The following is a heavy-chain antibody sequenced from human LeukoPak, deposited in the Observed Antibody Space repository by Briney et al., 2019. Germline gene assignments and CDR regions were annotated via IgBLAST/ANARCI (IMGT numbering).Heavy chain of an antibody. CDR3: ATPPYCSSTSCYQTHYFDY. V-gene: IGHV1-24*01. D-gene: IGHD2-2*01. CDR1: GYTLTELS. CDR2: FDPEDGET. J-gene: IGHJ4*02. Sequence: ASVKVSCKVSGYTLTELSMHWVRQAPGKGLEWMGGFDPEDGETIYAQKFQGRVTMTEDTSTDTAYMELSSLRSEDTAVYYCATPPYCSSTSCYQTHYFDYWGQGTLVTVSS.